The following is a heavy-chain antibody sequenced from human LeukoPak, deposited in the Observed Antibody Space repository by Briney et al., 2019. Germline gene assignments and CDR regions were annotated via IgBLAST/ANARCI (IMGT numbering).Heavy chain of an antibody. Sequence: GGSLRLSCAASGFTFSSYSMSWVRQAPGKGLEWVSAISRSGDSTYYADSVKGRFTISRDNAKNSLYLQMNSLRDEDTAVYYCTLYFYDSSGYPSFDYWGQGTLVTVSS. CDR3: TLYFYDSSGYPSFDY. CDR1: GFTFSSYS. CDR2: ISRSGDST. V-gene: IGHV3-23*01. D-gene: IGHD3-22*01. J-gene: IGHJ4*02.